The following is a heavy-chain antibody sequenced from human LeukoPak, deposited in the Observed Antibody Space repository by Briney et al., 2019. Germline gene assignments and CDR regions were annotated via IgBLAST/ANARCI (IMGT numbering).Heavy chain of an antibody. CDR1: GGSISSSSYY. CDR3: ARGGAVAGPDHWFDP. V-gene: IGHV4-39*07. D-gene: IGHD6-19*01. CDR2: IYYSGST. Sequence: SETLSLTCTVSGGSISSSSYYWGWIRQPPGKGLEWIGSIYYSGSTYYNPSLKSRVTISVDTSKNQFSLKLSSATAADTAVYYCARGGAVAGPDHWFDPWGQGTLVTVSS. J-gene: IGHJ5*02.